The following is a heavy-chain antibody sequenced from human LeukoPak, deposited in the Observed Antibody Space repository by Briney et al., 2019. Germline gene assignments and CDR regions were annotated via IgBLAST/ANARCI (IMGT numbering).Heavy chain of an antibody. CDR2: INPSSGST. J-gene: IGHJ4*02. D-gene: IGHD5-24*01. V-gene: IGHV1-46*01. CDR1: GYTFTSYY. CDR3: VRSKMAGDY. Sequence: ASVKVSCKASGYTFTSYYMHWVRQAPGQGLEWMGIINPSSGSTTYAQKFQGRATMTRDTSKSTVYMELSSLRSEDTAVYYCVRSKMAGDYWGQGTLVTVSS.